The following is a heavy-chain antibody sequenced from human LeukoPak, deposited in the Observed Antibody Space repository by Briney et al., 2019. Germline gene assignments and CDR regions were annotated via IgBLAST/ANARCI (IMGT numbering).Heavy chain of an antibody. D-gene: IGHD5-18*01. V-gene: IGHV4-59*12. Sequence: SETLSLTCTVSGGSINSYYWSWIRQPPGKGLEWIGYIYYSGSTYYNPSLKSRVTISVDTSKNQFSLKLSSVTAADTAVYYCARDRGYSYGPYWYFDLWGRGTLVTVSS. CDR3: ARDRGYSYGPYWYFDL. CDR2: IYYSGST. CDR1: GGSINSYY. J-gene: IGHJ2*01.